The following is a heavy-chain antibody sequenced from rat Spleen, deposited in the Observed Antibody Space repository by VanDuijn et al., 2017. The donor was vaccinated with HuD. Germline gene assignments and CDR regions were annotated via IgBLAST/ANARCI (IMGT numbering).Heavy chain of an antibody. J-gene: IGHJ2*01. CDR1: GFSLISYT. Sequence: QVQLKESGPGLVQPSQTLSLTCTVSGFSLISYTVSWVRQPPGKGLEWMGGIWNDGSTNYNSALKNRLNISRDTSKSQVFLKMNSLQTEDTAIYFCVRERVPGFAFYFDYWGQGVMVTVSS. CDR2: IWNDGST. D-gene: IGHD1-4*01. V-gene: IGHV2-15*01. CDR3: VRERVPGFAFYFDY.